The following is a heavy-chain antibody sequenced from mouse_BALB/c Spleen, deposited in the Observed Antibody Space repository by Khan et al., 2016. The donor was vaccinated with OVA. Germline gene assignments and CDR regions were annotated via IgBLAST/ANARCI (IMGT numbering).Heavy chain of an antibody. CDR2: IWAGGST. D-gene: IGHD1-3*01. CDR3: ARLEDI. V-gene: IGHV2-9*02. Sequence: VQLVETGPGLVAPPQSLSITSTVSGFSLTSYGVHWVRQPPGKGLEWLGVIWAGGSTNYNSALMSRLSISKDNSKSQVFLKMNSLQTDDTAMYYCARLEDIWGQGTTLTVSS. J-gene: IGHJ2*01. CDR1: GFSLTSYG.